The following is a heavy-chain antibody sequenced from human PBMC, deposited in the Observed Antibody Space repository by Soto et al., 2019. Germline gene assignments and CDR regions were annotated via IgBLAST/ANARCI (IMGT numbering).Heavy chain of an antibody. CDR1: GGSVSSGSYY. J-gene: IGHJ5*02. V-gene: IGHV4-61*01. CDR2: IYYSGST. D-gene: IGHD6-13*01. CDR3: AREDSSSWYSWFDP. Sequence: SETLSLTCTVSGGSVSSGSYYWSWIRQPPGKGLEWIGYIYYSGSTNYNPSLKSRVTISVDTSKNQFSLKLSSVTAADTAVYYCAREDSSSWYSWFDPWGQGTLVTVSS.